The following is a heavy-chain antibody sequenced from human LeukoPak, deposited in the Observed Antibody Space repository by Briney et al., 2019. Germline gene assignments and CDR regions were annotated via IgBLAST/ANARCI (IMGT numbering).Heavy chain of an antibody. J-gene: IGHJ4*02. V-gene: IGHV4-34*01. CDR2: INHSGST. Sequence: SETLSLTCAVYGGSFSGYYWSWIRQPPGKGLEWIGEINHSGSTNYKPSLKSRVTISVDTSKNQLSLKLSSVTAADTAVYYCARGLGDTPNPVEMATITCLGYSFEYCGQGTLVTVSS. CDR3: ARGLGDTPNPVEMATITCLGYSFEY. CDR1: GGSFSGYY. D-gene: IGHD5-24*01.